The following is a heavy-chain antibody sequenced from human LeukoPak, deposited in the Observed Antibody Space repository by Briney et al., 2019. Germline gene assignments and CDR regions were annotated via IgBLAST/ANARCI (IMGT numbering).Heavy chain of an antibody. CDR3: TTYVAVSGTRHFDS. V-gene: IGHV3-15*01. D-gene: IGHD6-19*01. CDR1: GSTFSNAW. Sequence: PGGSLRLSCAASGSTFSNAWMSWVRQAPGKGLEWIGRIRSKTDGGTTDYAAPVKDRVTISRDDSKNTLFLQINSLKTDDTAVYYCTTYVAVSGTRHFDSWGQGALVIVSS. J-gene: IGHJ4*02. CDR2: IRSKTDGGTT.